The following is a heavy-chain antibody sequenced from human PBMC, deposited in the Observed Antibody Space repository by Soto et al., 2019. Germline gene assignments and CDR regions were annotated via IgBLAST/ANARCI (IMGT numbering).Heavy chain of an antibody. CDR2: IYHSGSS. V-gene: IGHV4-34*01. D-gene: IGHD2-8*01. CDR1: GGSFSGYI. J-gene: IGHJ6*02. Sequence: PSETLSLTCAVSGGSFSGYIWTWIRQSPGKGLEWIGQIYHSGSSNYNPSLKSRVTISLDKSKDRFSLKLSSVTAADTAVYYCAILMSTSGPLNDYGMDVWGQGTTVTVSS. CDR3: AILMSTSGPLNDYGMDV.